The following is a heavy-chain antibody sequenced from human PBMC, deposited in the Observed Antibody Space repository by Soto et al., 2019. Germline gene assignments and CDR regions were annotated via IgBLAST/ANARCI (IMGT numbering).Heavy chain of an antibody. V-gene: IGHV5-51*01. CDR3: VRWYNTGWYYFDY. J-gene: IGHJ4*02. CDR2: VYPGDSDT. D-gene: IGHD6-19*01. Sequence: GESLKISCKGSGYSFTRYWMGWVRQMPGKGLEWMGIVYPGDSDTRYSPSFQGQVTISADKSISTAYLQWSSLKASDTAMYYCVRWYNTGWYYFDYWGQGTLVTVSS. CDR1: GYSFTRYW.